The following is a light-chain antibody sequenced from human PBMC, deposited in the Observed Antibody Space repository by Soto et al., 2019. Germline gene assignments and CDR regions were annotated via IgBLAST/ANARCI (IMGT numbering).Light chain of an antibody. CDR1: SSDVGGYNY. J-gene: IGLJ1*01. V-gene: IGLV2-14*01. CDR2: DVS. CDR3: SSYTSRSSRNNV. Sequence: QSVLTQPASVSGSPGQSITISCTGTSSDVGGYNYVSWYQQHPGKAPKLMIYDVSNRPSGVSNRFSGSKSGNTASLTISGLHADDEADYYCSSYTSRSSRNNVFGTGTKVTVL.